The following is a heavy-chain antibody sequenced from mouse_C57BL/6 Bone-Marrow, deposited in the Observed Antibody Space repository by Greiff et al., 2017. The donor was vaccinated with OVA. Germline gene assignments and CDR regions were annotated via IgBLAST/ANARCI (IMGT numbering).Heavy chain of an antibody. J-gene: IGHJ2*01. CDR3: AREIYFDY. CDR2: IYPRSGNT. CDR1: GYTFTSYG. V-gene: IGHV1-81*01. Sequence: QVQLKQSGAELARPGASVKLSCKASGYTFTSYGISWVKQRTGQGLEWIGEIYPRSGNTYYNEKFKGKATLTADKSSSTAYMELRSLTSEDSAVYFCAREIYFDYWGQGTTRTVSS.